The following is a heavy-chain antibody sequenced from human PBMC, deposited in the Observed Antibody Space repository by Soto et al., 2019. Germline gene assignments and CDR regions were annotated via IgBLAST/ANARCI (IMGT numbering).Heavy chain of an antibody. V-gene: IGHV3-33*01. CDR1: GFTFSSYG. CDR3: ARALRGYYYYDGMDV. CDR2: IWYDGSNK. Sequence: QVQLVESGGGVVQPGRSLRLSCAASGFTFSSYGMHWVRQAPGKGLEWVAVIWYDGSNKYYADSVKGRFTISRDNSKNALYLQMNSMRAEDTAVYYCARALRGYYYYDGMDVWGQGTTVTVSS. D-gene: IGHD6-25*01. J-gene: IGHJ6*02.